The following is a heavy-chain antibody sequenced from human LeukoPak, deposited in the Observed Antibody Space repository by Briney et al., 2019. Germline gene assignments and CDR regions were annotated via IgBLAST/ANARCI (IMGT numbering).Heavy chain of an antibody. CDR3: ARVYSSGWCFDY. V-gene: IGHV1-18*01. CDR1: GYTFTSYG. CDR2: ISAYNGNT. D-gene: IGHD6-19*01. Sequence: ASVKVSCKASGYTFTSYGISWVRQAPGQGLEWMGWISAYNGNTNYAQKLQGRVTMTTDTSTSTAYMELRSLRTDDTAVYYCARVYSSGWCFDYWGQGTLVTVSS. J-gene: IGHJ4*02.